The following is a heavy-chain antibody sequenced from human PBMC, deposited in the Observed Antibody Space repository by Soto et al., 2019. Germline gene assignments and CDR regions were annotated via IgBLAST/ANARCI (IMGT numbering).Heavy chain of an antibody. CDR3: ASGPRDKRETK. CDR1: GGSFSGYY. V-gene: IGHV4-34*01. D-gene: IGHD1-1*01. CDR2: INHSGST. Sequence: PSETLSLACAVYGGSFSGYYWSWIRQPPGKGLEWIGEINHSGSTNYNPSLKSRVTISVDTSKNQFSLKLSSVTAADTAVFYCASGPRDKRETKWGQGTLVTVSS. J-gene: IGHJ4*02.